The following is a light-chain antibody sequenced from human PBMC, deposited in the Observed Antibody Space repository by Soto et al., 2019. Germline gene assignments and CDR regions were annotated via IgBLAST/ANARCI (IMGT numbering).Light chain of an antibody. CDR2: DAF. J-gene: IGKJ5*01. Sequence: EIVMTQSPDTLSVSPGERATLSCRASQSVRSYLAWYQQRPGQGPRLLIYDAFTRADGIPARFSGSGFGKEFTLTITSLQSEDSAVYYCQQYKDWPPISFGQGTRLEIK. CDR3: QQYKDWPPIS. CDR1: QSVRSY. V-gene: IGKV3-15*01.